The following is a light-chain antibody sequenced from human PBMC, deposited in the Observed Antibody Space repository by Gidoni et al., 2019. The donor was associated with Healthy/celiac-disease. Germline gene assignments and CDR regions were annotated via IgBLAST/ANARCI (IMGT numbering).Light chain of an antibody. Sequence: DIQMTQSPSSLSASVGDRVTITCRAIQSISSYLNWYQQKPGKAPKILIYAASSLQSGVPSRFSCSGSGTDFTLIISSLQPEDFATYYCQQSYSTPPHTFGQGTKLEIK. CDR3: QQSYSTPPHT. J-gene: IGKJ2*01. V-gene: IGKV1-39*01. CDR1: QSISSY. CDR2: AAS.